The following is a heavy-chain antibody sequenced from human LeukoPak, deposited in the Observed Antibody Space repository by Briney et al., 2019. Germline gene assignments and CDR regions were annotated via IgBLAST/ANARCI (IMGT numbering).Heavy chain of an antibody. D-gene: IGHD1-26*01. Sequence: PGGSLRLSCAASGFTFNSYEMNWVRQAPGKGLEWVSYISSSGGTTYYADSMKGRFTIPRDNAKTSLYLQMNSLKAEDTAVYYCAREPPHSGMDVWGKGTTVTVSS. V-gene: IGHV3-48*03. CDR2: ISSSGGTT. CDR3: AREPPHSGMDV. J-gene: IGHJ6*04. CDR1: GFTFNSYE.